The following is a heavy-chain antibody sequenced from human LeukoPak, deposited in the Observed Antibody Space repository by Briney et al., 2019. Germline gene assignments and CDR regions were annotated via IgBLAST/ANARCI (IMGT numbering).Heavy chain of an antibody. CDR3: ARDRGGRSGLDD. D-gene: IGHD2-15*01. Sequence: PGGSLGLSCAASGITFSRSWMSWVRQAPGKGLEWVAFIKEDGGEIYYVDSVKGRFTISRDNAENTLYLQMNSLRAEDTAVYYCARDRGGRSGLDDWGQGTLVTVSS. CDR1: GITFSRSW. CDR2: IKEDGGEI. J-gene: IGHJ4*02. V-gene: IGHV3-7*04.